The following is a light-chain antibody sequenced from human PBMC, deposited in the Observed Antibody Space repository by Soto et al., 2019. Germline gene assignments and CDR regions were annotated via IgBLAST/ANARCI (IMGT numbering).Light chain of an antibody. J-gene: IGKJ3*01. Sequence: DLQMTQSPSSLSAFVGDRVTITCQASQDIANYLNWYQQKPGKAPRLLIYDASTLEIGVPLRFSVSVSGTDFTLTISSLQNEDIATYYCQHYYGDPPTFGPGTKVDIK. CDR1: QDIANY. CDR2: DAS. V-gene: IGKV1-33*01. CDR3: QHYYGDPPT.